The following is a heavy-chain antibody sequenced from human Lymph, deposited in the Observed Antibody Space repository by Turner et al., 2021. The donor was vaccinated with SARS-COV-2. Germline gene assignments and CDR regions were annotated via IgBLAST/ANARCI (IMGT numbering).Heavy chain of an antibody. V-gene: IGHV4-59*01. CDR1: GGSISSYY. D-gene: IGHD3-10*01. Sequence: QVQLQESGPGLVKPSETLSLTRTVSGGSISSYYWSWIRQPPGKGLEWIGYIYYSGSTNYNPSLKSRVTMSVDTSKNQFSLKLSSVTAADTAVYYCVRGFDYWGQGTLVTVSS. CDR2: IYYSGST. CDR3: VRGFDY. J-gene: IGHJ4*02.